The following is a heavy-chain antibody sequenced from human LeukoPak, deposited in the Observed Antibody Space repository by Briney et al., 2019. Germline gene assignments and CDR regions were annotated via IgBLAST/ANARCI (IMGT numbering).Heavy chain of an antibody. D-gene: IGHD2-15*01. CDR1: GFTLSDHY. CDR2: SRNKANSYTT. V-gene: IGHV3-72*01. Sequence: PGGSLRLSCAASGFTLSDHYMDWVRQAPGKGLEWVGRSRNKANSYTTEYAASVKGRFTISRDDSRNSLYLQMNSLKTEDTAMYFCVRNTLGFCSGGTCSRFDYWGQGTLVTVSS. CDR3: VRNTLGFCSGGTCSRFDY. J-gene: IGHJ4*02.